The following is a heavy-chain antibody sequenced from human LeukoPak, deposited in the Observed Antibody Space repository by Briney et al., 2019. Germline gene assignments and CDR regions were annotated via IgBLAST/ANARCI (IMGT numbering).Heavy chain of an antibody. CDR2: INPNSGGT. D-gene: IGHD3-10*01. CDR3: ARGGTMVRGVVAAFDI. CDR1: GYTFTDYY. J-gene: IGHJ3*02. Sequence: RASMKVSCKPSGYTFTDYYMYWVRQAPGQGFEWMGWINPNSGGTNYAQKFQGRVTMTRDTSISTAYMELSRLRSDDTAVYYCARGGTMVRGVVAAFDIWGQGTMVTVSS. V-gene: IGHV1-2*02.